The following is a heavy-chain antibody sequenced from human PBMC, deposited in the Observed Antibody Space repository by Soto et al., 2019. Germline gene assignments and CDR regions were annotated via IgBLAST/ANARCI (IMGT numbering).Heavy chain of an antibody. CDR1: GFIFSNYA. CDR2: ISHDGRNK. J-gene: IGHJ3*01. Sequence: QVQLVESGGGVVQPGKSVRLSCAAPGFIFSNYAMHWVRQAPGKGLEWVADISHDGRNKYHADSVGGRFTISRDNSKNTLYLQMDSLTAEDTALYYCAKLPDTILGLSVAHDAFAFWGQGTTVTVSS. V-gene: IGHV3-30*18. CDR3: AKLPDTILGLSVAHDAFAF. D-gene: IGHD2-2*01.